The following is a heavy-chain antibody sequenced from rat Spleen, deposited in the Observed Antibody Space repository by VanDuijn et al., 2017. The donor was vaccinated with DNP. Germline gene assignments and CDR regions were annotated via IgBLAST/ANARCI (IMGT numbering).Heavy chain of an antibody. J-gene: IGHJ2*01. CDR1: GFSLTSYN. CDR3: ARDPNWGDY. V-gene: IGHV2-41*01. Sequence: VRLQESGPGLVQPSQTLSLTCTVAGFSLTSYNVHWVRQPPGKGLEWMGIIWNTGGTRYNSALKSRLSISKDTSKSQVFLKMNSLQTEDTATYYCARDPNWGDYWGQGVMVTVSS. D-gene: IGHD5-1*01. CDR2: IWNTGGT.